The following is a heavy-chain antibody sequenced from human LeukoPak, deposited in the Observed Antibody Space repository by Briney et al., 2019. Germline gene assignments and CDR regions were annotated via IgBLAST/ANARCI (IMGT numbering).Heavy chain of an antibody. CDR1: GYTFTSYG. J-gene: IGHJ4*02. Sequence: ASVTVSCKASGYTFTSYGISWVRQAPGQGLEWMGWMSAYNGNTKYAQTLQGRVTITTDTSTSTAYMEVRRLRSDDTAVYYCARDGAYYDSSGYSYLEDYWGQGTLVTVSS. V-gene: IGHV1-18*01. CDR3: ARDGAYYDSSGYSYLEDY. CDR2: MSAYNGNT. D-gene: IGHD3-22*01.